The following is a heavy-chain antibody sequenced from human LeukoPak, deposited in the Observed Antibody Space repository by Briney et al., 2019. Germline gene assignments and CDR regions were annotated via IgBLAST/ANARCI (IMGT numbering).Heavy chain of an antibody. V-gene: IGHV3-23*01. D-gene: IGHD3-10*01. CDR2: ISGSGGST. CDR3: AKRPSGSYYTQYYFDY. Sequence: GGSLRLSCAASGFTFSSYAMSWVRQAPGKGLEWVSAISGSGGSTYYADSVKGRFTISGDNSKNTLYLQMNSLRAEDTAVYYCAKRPSGSYYTQYYFDYWGQGTLVTVSS. CDR1: GFTFSSYA. J-gene: IGHJ4*02.